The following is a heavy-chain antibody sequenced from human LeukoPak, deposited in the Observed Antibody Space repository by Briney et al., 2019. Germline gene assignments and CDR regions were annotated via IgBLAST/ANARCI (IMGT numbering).Heavy chain of an antibody. Sequence: SETLSLTCTVSGGSISSYYWSWLRQPPGKGLEWIGYIYYSRSTNYNPSLKSRVTISVDTSKNQFSLKLSSVTAADTAVYYCARRDYYDSSGYGYWGQGTLVTVSS. J-gene: IGHJ4*02. CDR3: ARRDYYDSSGYGY. D-gene: IGHD3-22*01. V-gene: IGHV4-59*08. CDR1: GGSISSYY. CDR2: IYYSRST.